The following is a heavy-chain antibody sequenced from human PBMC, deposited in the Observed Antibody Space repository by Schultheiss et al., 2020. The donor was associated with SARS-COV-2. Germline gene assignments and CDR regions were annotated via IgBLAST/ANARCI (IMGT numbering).Heavy chain of an antibody. CDR1: GYTLTNYG. CDR2: IIPIFGTA. Sequence: KVSCKASGYTLTNYGISWVRQAPRQGLEWMGGIIPIFGTANYAQKFQGRVTITADESTSTAYMELSSLRSEDTAVYYCARDSFGATEYYYYMDVWGKGTTVTVSS. CDR3: ARDSFGATEYYYYMDV. V-gene: IGHV1-69*01. J-gene: IGHJ6*03. D-gene: IGHD3-16*01.